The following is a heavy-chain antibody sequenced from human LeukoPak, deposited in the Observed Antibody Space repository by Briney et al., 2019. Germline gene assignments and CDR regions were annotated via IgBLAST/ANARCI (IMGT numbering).Heavy chain of an antibody. D-gene: IGHD3-10*01. J-gene: IGHJ5*02. V-gene: IGHV4-34*01. Sequence: SETLSLTCAVYGGSLSNYYWSWIRQPPGKGLEWIGEINHSGSTKYKPSLKSRVTISVDMSKNQFSLELSSVTAADTAVYYCARGPASGSKFAWFDPWGQGTLVTVSS. CDR2: INHSGST. CDR3: ARGPASGSKFAWFDP. CDR1: GGSLSNYY.